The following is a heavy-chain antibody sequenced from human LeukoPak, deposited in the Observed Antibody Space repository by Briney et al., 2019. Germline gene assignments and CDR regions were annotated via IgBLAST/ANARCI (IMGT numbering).Heavy chain of an antibody. CDR2: ITHSGST. J-gene: IGHJ4*02. V-gene: IGHV4-34*01. D-gene: IGHD6-19*01. CDR3: ARSPGGVSPVAGHPFDY. CDR1: GGSFSGYY. Sequence: PSETLSLTCAVYGGSFSGYYWSWIRQPPGKGLEWIGEITHSGSTNYNPSLKSRVTISVDTSKNQFSLKLSSVTAADTALYYFARSPGGVSPVAGHPFDYWGQGTLVPVSS.